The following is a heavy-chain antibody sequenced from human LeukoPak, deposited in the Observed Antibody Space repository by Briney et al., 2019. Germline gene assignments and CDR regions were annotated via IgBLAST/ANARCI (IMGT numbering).Heavy chain of an antibody. J-gene: IGHJ4*02. CDR2: ISGSGGST. CDR3: AKGLYYYDSSGYSTFDY. D-gene: IGHD3-22*01. Sequence: GGSLRLSCAASGFTFSSYAMSWVRQAPGKGLEWVSTISGSGGSTYYADSVKGRFTISRDNSKNTLYLQMNSLRAEDTAVYYCAKGLYYYDSSGYSTFDYWGQGTLVTVSS. CDR1: GFTFSSYA. V-gene: IGHV3-23*01.